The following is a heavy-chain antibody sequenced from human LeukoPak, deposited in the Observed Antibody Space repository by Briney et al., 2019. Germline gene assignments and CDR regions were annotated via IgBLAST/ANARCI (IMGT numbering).Heavy chain of an antibody. J-gene: IGHJ4*02. CDR1: GFTLDDYA. D-gene: IGHD2-15*01. Sequence: GRSLRLSCAASGFTLDDYAMHWVRQAPGKGLEWVSGISWNSGSISYADSVKGRFTISRDNAKNSLYLQMNSLRAEDTALYYCVKDRFRTYSHFDYWGQGTLVTVSS. CDR3: VKDRFRTYSHFDY. CDR2: ISWNSGSI. V-gene: IGHV3-9*01.